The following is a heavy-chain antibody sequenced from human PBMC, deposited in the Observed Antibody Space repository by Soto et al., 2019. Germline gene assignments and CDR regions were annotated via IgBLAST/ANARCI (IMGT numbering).Heavy chain of an antibody. Sequence: SLKVSCKASGGTFSSYAISWVRQAPGQGLEWMGGIIPIFGTANYAQKFQGRVTITADESTSTAYMELSSLRSEDTAVYYCARDLDGYNFLDYWGQGTLVTVSS. CDR3: ARDLDGYNFLDY. J-gene: IGHJ4*02. D-gene: IGHD5-12*01. CDR1: GGTFSSYA. V-gene: IGHV1-69*13. CDR2: IIPIFGTA.